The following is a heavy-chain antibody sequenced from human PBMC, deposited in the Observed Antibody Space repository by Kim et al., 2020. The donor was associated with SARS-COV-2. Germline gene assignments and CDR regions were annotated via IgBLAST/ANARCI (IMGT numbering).Heavy chain of an antibody. V-gene: IGHV3-23*01. D-gene: IGHD7-27*01. Sequence: GGSLRLSCAASEFTFSDYAMSWVRQAPGKGLEWVSGISGSGDSTYYADSVKGRFTISRDNSKNTLYLQMSSLRAEDTAVYYCAKDNWGSAFDYWGQGTLVTVSS. CDR2: ISGSGDST. CDR1: EFTFSDYA. CDR3: AKDNWGSAFDY. J-gene: IGHJ4*02.